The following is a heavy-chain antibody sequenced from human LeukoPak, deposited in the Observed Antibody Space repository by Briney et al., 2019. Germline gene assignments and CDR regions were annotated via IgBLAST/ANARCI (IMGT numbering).Heavy chain of an antibody. CDR1: GGSFSGYY. CDR2: IYSGSTI. Sequence: ETLSLTCAVYGGSFSGYYWSWVRQAPGKGLEWVSVIYSGSTIYYADSVKGRFTISRDNAKNSLYLQMNSLRAEDTAVYYCAELGITMIGGVWGKGTTVTISS. CDR3: AELGITMIGGV. J-gene: IGHJ6*04. D-gene: IGHD3-10*02. V-gene: IGHV3-69-1*02.